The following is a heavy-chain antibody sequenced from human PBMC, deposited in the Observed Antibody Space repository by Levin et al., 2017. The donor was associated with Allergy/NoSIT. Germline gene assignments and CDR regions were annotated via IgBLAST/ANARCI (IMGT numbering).Heavy chain of an antibody. V-gene: IGHV4-34*01. J-gene: IGHJ4*02. D-gene: IGHD6-25*01. CDR1: GGSFSGYY. CDR2: INHSGRT. CDR3: ARGSDYFDY. Sequence: SQTLSLTCAVYGGSFSGYYWSWIRQPPGKGLEWIGEINHSGRTNYNPSLKSRVTISVDTSKNQFSLKLSSVTAADTAVYYCARGSDYFDYWGQGTLVTVSS.